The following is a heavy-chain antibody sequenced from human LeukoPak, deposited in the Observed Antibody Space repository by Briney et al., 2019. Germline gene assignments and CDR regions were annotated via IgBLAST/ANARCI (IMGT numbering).Heavy chain of an antibody. V-gene: IGHV3-30-3*01. CDR3: VRGLWTAMGAGAY. D-gene: IGHD5-18*01. J-gene: IGHJ4*02. CDR1: DFSFNRYL. CDR2: ISDDGTNK. Sequence: GKSLRLSCVVSDFSFNRYLMHWVRQAPGKGLEWVTSISDDGTNKYYSDSVRGRFTISRDNSKSILYLQMDSLRIEDTSMYYCVRGLWTAMGAGAYWGQGTLVAVSS.